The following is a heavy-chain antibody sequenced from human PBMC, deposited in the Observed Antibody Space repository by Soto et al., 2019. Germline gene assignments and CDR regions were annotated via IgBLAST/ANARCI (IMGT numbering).Heavy chain of an antibody. Sequence: LSLTXTFSGVSISIGDYYWICILQPPWKGLEWIGYIYYSGSNYYNPSLKSRVTISVDTSKNQFSLKLSSVTAADTAVYYCARGLVGVAARRNWFEQWGKGTLV. J-gene: IGHJ5*02. V-gene: IGHV4-30-4*01. CDR1: GVSISIGDYY. CDR3: ARGLVGVAARRNWFEQ. CDR2: IYYSGSN. D-gene: IGHD2-15*01.